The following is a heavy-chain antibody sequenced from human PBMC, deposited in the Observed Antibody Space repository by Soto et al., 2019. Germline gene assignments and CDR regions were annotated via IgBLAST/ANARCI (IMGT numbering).Heavy chain of an antibody. CDR2: IYYAGSP. CDR1: GGSISSTGHY. D-gene: IGHD2-21*02. V-gene: IGHV4-39*02. CDR3: ARLMGVVTVDY. Sequence: QLQLQESGPGLVKPSETLSLTCSVSGGSISSTGHYWGWIRQPPGKGLEWIGNIYYAGSPYYNPSLQSRVTISVATSKNHFSLALTSVTAADTAVYYCARLMGVVTVDYWGQGALVTVSS. J-gene: IGHJ4*02.